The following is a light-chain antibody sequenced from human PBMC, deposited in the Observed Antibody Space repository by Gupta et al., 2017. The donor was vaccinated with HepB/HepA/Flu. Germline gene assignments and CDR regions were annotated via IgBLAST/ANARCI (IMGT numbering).Light chain of an antibody. Sequence: IVMTQSPATLSVSPGERVTLSCRASQSISSMLAWYQQKPGQAPRLLNHEASTRLTGIPARFSGSGSETDFTLTISSLQSEDFAVYYCQQYSNLPRTFGQGTKLEIK. J-gene: IGKJ2*02. V-gene: IGKV3-15*01. CDR2: EAS. CDR3: QQYSNLPRT. CDR1: QSISSM.